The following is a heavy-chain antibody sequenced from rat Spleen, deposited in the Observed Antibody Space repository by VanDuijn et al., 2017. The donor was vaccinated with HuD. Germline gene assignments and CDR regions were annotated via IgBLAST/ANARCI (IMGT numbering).Heavy chain of an antibody. V-gene: IGHV5-7*01. CDR2: ISYDGETT. CDR3: VIGDPGYVMDA. J-gene: IGHJ4*01. D-gene: IGHD1-4*01. CDR1: GFTFSDYN. Sequence: EVQLVESGGGLVQPGRSLKLSCAASGFTFSDYNMAWVRQAPKKGLEWVAYISYDGETTYHRNSVTGRFTISRDNAKSTLYLQMDSLRSEDTATYYCVIGDPGYVMDAWGQGASVTVSS.